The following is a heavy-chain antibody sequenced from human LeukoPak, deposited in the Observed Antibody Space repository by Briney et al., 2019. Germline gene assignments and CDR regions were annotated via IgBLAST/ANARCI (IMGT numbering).Heavy chain of an antibody. V-gene: IGHV3-30-3*01. D-gene: IGHD6-13*01. CDR3: ARDSSSWSNWFDP. CDR2: ISYDGSNK. Sequence: GGSLRLSCAASGFTFSSYAMHWVRQAPGKGLEWVAVISYDGSNKYYADSVKGRLTISRDNSKNTLYLQMNSLRAEDTAVYYCARDSSSWSNWFDPWGQGTLVTVSS. J-gene: IGHJ5*02. CDR1: GFTFSSYA.